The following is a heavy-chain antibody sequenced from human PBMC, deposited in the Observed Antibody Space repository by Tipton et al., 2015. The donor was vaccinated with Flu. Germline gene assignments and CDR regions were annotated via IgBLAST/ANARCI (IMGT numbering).Heavy chain of an antibody. D-gene: IGHD2-2*01. CDR3: ARHVGESQLLSHWFDP. Sequence: TLSLTCTVSSGSISSSSYYWGWIRQPPGKGLEWIGSIYYSGSTYYNPSLKSRVTISVDTSKNQFSLKLSSVTAADTAVYYCARHVGESQLLSHWFDPWGQGTLVTVSS. CDR2: IYYSGST. J-gene: IGHJ5*02. V-gene: IGHV4-39*01. CDR1: SGSISSSSYY.